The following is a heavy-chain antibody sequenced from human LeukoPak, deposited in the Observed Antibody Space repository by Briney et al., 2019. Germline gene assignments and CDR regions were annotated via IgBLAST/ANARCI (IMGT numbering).Heavy chain of an antibody. CDR3: ARDIKFVGATRDWFDP. J-gene: IGHJ5*02. D-gene: IGHD1-26*01. Sequence: SETLSLTCTVSGGSISSGSYYWSWIRQPAGKGLEWIGRIYTSGSTNYNPSLKSRVTISVDTSKNQFSLKLSSVTAADTAVYYCARDIKFVGATRDWFDPXXQGXLXTVXS. CDR2: IYTSGST. V-gene: IGHV4-61*02. CDR1: GGSISSGSYY.